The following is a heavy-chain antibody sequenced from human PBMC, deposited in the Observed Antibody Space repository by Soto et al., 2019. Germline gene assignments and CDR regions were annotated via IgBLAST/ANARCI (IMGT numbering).Heavy chain of an antibody. CDR1: GFTFSSYS. V-gene: IGHV3-43*02. D-gene: IGHD3-9*01. CDR3: AKDMGILTGYYFSPPVS. CDR2: FRTGGDDATT. J-gene: IGHJ5*02. Sequence: GGSLRLSCAASGFTFSSYSMSWVRQAPGKGLEWVSCFRTGGDDATTYYADSVKGRFTISRDNSKNSLYLQMNSLRTEDTALYYCAKDMGILTGYYFSPPVSWGQGTLVTVSS.